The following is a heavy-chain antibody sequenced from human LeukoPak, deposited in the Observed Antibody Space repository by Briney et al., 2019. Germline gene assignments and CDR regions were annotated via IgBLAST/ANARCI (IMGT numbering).Heavy chain of an antibody. CDR1: GYTFPDYY. Sequence: ASVKASCKASGYTFPDYYIHWVRQAPGQGLEWMGWINPNTFDTKYAQKFQGSVTMTRDTSIATAYMELRRLTSDDTAVYYCARERNSGYSSLGPWGQGTLVTVSS. CDR3: ARERNSGYSSLGP. D-gene: IGHD3-22*01. CDR2: INPNTFDT. J-gene: IGHJ4*02. V-gene: IGHV1-2*04.